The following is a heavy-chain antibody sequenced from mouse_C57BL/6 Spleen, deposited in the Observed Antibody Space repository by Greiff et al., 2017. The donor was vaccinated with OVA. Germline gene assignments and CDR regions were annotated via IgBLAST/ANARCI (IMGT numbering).Heavy chain of an antibody. CDR1: GFTINDYY. D-gene: IGHD2-1*01. CDR3: ARAIYLDYAMDY. J-gene: IGHJ4*01. CDR2: IDPEDGET. Sequence: EVQRVESGAELVKPGASVKLSCTASGFTINDYYMHWVKQRTEQGLEWIGRIDPEDGETNYAAKFQGKATITADKSSNTAYLQLSRLTSEDTAVYYCARAIYLDYAMDYWGQGTSVTVSS. V-gene: IGHV14-2*01.